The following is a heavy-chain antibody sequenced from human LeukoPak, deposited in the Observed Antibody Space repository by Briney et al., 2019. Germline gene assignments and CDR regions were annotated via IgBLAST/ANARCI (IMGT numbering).Heavy chain of an antibody. CDR2: IYYSGST. Sequence: SETLSLTCTVSGGSISSYYWSWIRQPPGKGLEWIGYIYYSGSTYYNPSLKSRVTISVDTSKNQFSLKLSSVTAADTAVYYCARTVTAMVMWGFDYWGQGTLVTVSS. J-gene: IGHJ4*02. V-gene: IGHV4-59*12. CDR1: GGSISSYY. CDR3: ARTVTAMVMWGFDY. D-gene: IGHD5-18*01.